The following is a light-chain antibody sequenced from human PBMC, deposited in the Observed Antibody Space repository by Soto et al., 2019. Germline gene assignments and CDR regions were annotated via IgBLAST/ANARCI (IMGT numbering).Light chain of an antibody. Sequence: SCELTQPPSVSVSPGQTASITCSGDKLGDKYACWYQQKPGQSPVMVIYQDSKRPSGIPERFSGSNSGNTATLTISGTQAMDEADYYCQAWDSNTVVFAGGTKLTVL. CDR3: QAWDSNTVV. CDR1: KLGDKY. CDR2: QDS. J-gene: IGLJ2*01. V-gene: IGLV3-1*01.